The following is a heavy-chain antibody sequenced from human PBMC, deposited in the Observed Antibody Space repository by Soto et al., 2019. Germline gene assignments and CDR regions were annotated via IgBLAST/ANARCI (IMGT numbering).Heavy chain of an antibody. CDR3: ARAQWELDY. V-gene: IGHV3-11*06. Sequence: PWGSLRLSCAASGFTFIDYYIILIRQAPGKGLEWVSYISTTGSFTNYADSLKGRFTISRDNAKNSLYLQINSLRADDTAVYYCARAQWELDYWGQGTLVTVSS. CDR1: GFTFIDYY. CDR2: ISTTGSFT. D-gene: IGHD1-26*01. J-gene: IGHJ4*02.